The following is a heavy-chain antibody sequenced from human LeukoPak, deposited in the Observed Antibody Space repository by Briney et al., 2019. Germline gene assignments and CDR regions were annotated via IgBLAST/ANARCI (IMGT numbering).Heavy chain of an antibody. CDR2: IKQDGSEK. J-gene: IGHJ3*02. V-gene: IGHV3-7*01. CDR1: GFTFSSYW. D-gene: IGHD6-13*01. CDR3: ARDRVWGFSSSLDAFDI. Sequence: AGGSLRLSCAASGFTFSSYWMSWVRPAPGKGLEWVANIKQDGSEKYYVDSVKGRFTISRDNAKNSLYLQMNSLRAEDTAVYYCARDRVWGFSSSLDAFDIWGQGTMVTVSS.